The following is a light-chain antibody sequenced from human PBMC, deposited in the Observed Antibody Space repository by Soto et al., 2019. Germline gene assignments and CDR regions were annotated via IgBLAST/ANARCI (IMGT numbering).Light chain of an antibody. V-gene: IGKV3-11*01. CDR3: QQRSNWPPLT. CDR2: GAS. J-gene: IGKJ4*01. CDR1: QSVSSL. Sequence: EVVITQSPATLSVSPVERATLSCRASQSVSSLLAWYQQKPGQAPRLLIYGASSRATGIPARFSGSGSGTDFTLTISSLEPEDFAVYYCQQRSNWPPLTFGGGTKVDIK.